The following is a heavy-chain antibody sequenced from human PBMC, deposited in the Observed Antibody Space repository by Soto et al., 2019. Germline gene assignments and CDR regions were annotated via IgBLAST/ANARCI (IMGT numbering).Heavy chain of an antibody. CDR2: IYYSGST. V-gene: IGHV4-31*03. Sequence: QVQLQESGPGLVKPSQTLSLTCTVSGGSISSGGYYWSWIRQHPGKGLEWIGYIYYSGSTYYNPSLKSRVTMSVDTSKNQFSLKLSSVTAAATAVYYCARVYCSGGSCYEFDYWGQVTLVTVSS. J-gene: IGHJ4*02. CDR1: GGSISSGGYY. D-gene: IGHD2-15*01. CDR3: ARVYCSGGSCYEFDY.